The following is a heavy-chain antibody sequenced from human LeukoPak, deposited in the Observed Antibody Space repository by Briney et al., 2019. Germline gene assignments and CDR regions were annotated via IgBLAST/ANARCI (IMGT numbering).Heavy chain of an antibody. J-gene: IGHJ4*02. V-gene: IGHV1-18*01. D-gene: IGHD2-21*02. CDR1: GYTFTSYG. CDR2: ISAYNGNT. CDR3: ARGHAAYCGGDCPGGY. Sequence: GASVKVSCKASGYTFTSYGISWVRQAPGQGREWMGWISAYNGNTNYAQKLQGRVIMTTDTSTSTAYMELRSLRSDDTAVYYCARGHAAYCGGDCPGGYWGPGTLVTVSS.